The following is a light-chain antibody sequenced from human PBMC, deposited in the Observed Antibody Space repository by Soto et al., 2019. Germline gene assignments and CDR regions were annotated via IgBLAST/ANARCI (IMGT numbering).Light chain of an antibody. CDR3: QQSYSNPWT. V-gene: IGKV1-39*01. CDR2: AAS. CDR1: QSISSY. J-gene: IGKJ1*01. Sequence: DIQITQSPSSLSASVGDIVTITCRASQSISSYLNWYPKKQGKAPKPLIYAASSLQSGVPSKLSGSGYGTDLTITISSMQTEDFETYYCQQSYSNPWTFGQGTKVDIK.